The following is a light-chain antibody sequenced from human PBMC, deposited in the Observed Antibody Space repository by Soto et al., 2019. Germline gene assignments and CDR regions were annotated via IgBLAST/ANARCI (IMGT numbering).Light chain of an antibody. Sequence: EIVMTQSPATLSVSPGESATLSGRASQSGSSTVAWHQQKPGQAPRIFMYEASTRATGISARFSGSGAGTEFTLTISSLQSEDFAVYYCQQYHNWPITFGQGTRLEIK. CDR2: EAS. CDR1: QSGSST. CDR3: QQYHNWPIT. V-gene: IGKV3-15*01. J-gene: IGKJ5*01.